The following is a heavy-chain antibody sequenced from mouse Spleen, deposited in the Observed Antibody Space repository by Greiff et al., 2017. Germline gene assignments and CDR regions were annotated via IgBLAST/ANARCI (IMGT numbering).Heavy chain of an antibody. Sequence: QVQLQQSGAELVRPGTSVKVSCKASGYDFTNYLIEWVKQRPGQGLEWIGAINPGSGNANYNEIFKGKATLTADKSSSIAYIHLSSLTSEDSAVYFCARNSNYLFSYWGQGPLVTVSA. V-gene: IGHV1-54*01. CDR1: GYDFTNYL. D-gene: IGHD2-5*01. CDR2: INPGSGNA. J-gene: IGHJ3*01. CDR3: ARNSNYLFSY.